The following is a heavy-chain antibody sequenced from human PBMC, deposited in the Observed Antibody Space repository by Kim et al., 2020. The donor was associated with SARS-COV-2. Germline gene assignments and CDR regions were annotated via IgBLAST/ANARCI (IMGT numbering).Heavy chain of an antibody. V-gene: IGHV4-59*01. CDR1: GGSISSYY. CDR2: IYYSGST. Sequence: SETLSLTCTVSGGSISSYYWSWIRQPPGKGLEWIGYIYYSGSTNYNPSLKSRVTISVDTSKNQFSLKLSSVTAADTAVYYCARGFGYFRFDPWGQGTLVTVSS. D-gene: IGHD3-16*01. J-gene: IGHJ5*02. CDR3: ARGFGYFRFDP.